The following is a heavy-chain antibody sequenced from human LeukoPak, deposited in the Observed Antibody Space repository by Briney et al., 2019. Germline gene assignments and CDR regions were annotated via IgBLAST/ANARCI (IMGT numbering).Heavy chain of an antibody. Sequence: PGGSLRLSCAASGFNFSNYGTHWVRQTPGKGLEWVTVISYHGYNEYYADSVKGRFTISRDNSKNTLYLQMNSLGSGDTAVYYCAKDHDILTGAFDFWGQGTLVTVSS. D-gene: IGHD3-9*01. CDR3: AKDHDILTGAFDF. V-gene: IGHV3-30*18. J-gene: IGHJ4*02. CDR2: ISYHGYNE. CDR1: GFNFSNYG.